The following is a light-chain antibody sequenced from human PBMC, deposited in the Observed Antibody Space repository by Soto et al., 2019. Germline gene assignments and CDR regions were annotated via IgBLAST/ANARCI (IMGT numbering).Light chain of an antibody. V-gene: IGKV1-5*01. CDR3: QQYDSFSGT. CDR2: GAS. J-gene: IGKJ1*01. Sequence: DVQMTQSPSTLSASVGGRVTITCRASQSIINWLAWYQQKPGKAPKLLIYGASSLESGVPSRFSGSGSGTEFTLTITNLQPDDFATYYCQQYDSFSGTFGQGTKVDIK. CDR1: QSIINW.